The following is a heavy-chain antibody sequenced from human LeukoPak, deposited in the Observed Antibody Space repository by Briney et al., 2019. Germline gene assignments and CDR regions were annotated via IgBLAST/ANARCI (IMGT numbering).Heavy chain of an antibody. CDR2: IKSKANNYAT. J-gene: IGHJ3*02. CDR3: TRRKADNLNGFDI. D-gene: IGHD1-1*01. V-gene: IGHV3-73*01. CDR1: GFSFSDSS. Sequence: PGGSLRLSCAASGFSFSDSSIHWVRQASGKGLEWVGRIKSKANNYATAYTASVKGRFTISRDDSKNTAYLQMNSLKTEDTAVYYCTRRKADNLNGFDIWGQGTMVAVSS.